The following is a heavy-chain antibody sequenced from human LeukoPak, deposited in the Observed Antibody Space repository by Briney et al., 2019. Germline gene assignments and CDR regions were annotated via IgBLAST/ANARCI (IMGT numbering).Heavy chain of an antibody. CDR1: GYTFTGYY. V-gene: IGHV1-2*02. Sequence: ASVKVSCKASGYTFTGYYMHWVRQAPGQGLEWMGWINPNSGGTNYAQKFQGRVTMTRDTSTSTVYMELTSLRSEDTAVYYCARGLNYAHNTGGRWVNNYYSMDVWGEGTTVTVSS. J-gene: IGHJ6*03. CDR2: INPNSGGT. D-gene: IGHD1-7*01. CDR3: ARGLNYAHNTGGRWVNNYYSMDV.